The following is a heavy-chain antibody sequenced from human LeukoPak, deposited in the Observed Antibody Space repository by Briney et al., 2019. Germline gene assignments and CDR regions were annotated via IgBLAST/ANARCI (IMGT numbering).Heavy chain of an antibody. CDR3: TRDWVRGYSYGLSAFDI. D-gene: IGHD5-18*01. Sequence: GGSLRLSCTASGFTFGDYAMSWVRQAPGTGLEWVGFIRSKAYGGTTEYAASVKGRFTISRDDSKSIAYLQMNSLKTEDTAVYYCTRDWVRGYSYGLSAFDIWGQGTMVTVSS. CDR2: IRSKAYGGTT. J-gene: IGHJ3*02. V-gene: IGHV3-49*04. CDR1: GFTFGDYA.